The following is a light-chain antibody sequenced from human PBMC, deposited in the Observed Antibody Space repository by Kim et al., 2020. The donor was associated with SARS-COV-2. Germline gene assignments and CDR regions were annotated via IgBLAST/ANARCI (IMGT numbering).Light chain of an antibody. V-gene: IGKV1-39*01. CDR2: TTS. J-gene: IGKJ1*01. CDR1: QSISTF. Sequence: DIQMTQSPSSLSASVGDRVTITCRASQSISTFLNWYQQRPGKAPKLLIHTTSSLQGGVPSRFSGSGSGTDFTLTISSLQLEDFATYYCQQSFSTPTTFGQGTKVDIK. CDR3: QQSFSTPTT.